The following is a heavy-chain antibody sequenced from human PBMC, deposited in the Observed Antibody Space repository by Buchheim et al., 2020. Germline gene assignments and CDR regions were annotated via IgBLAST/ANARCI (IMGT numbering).Heavy chain of an antibody. V-gene: IGHV3-74*01. CDR3: ARDLGFRMDV. D-gene: IGHD3-3*01. Sequence: EVQLVESGGGLVQPGGSLRLSCAASGFTFSRYWMHWVRQAPGKGLVWVSRLSNDGSDTIYADSVKGRFTISRDNNKNTLYPQINSLRAEDTAVYYCARDLGFRMDVWGQGTT. CDR1: GFTFSRYW. CDR2: LSNDGSDT. J-gene: IGHJ6*02.